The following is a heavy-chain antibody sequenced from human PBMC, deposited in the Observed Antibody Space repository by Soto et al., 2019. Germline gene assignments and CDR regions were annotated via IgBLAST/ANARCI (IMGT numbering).Heavy chain of an antibody. CDR1: GFTFSNYA. V-gene: IGHV3-30-3*01. CDR3: AGQGTYYDFWSGYYSHYGMDV. D-gene: IGHD3-3*01. J-gene: IGHJ6*02. CDR2: ISYDGSIE. Sequence: GGSLRLSCAASGFTFSNYAMHWVRQAPGKGLEWVAFISYDGSIEYYADSVKGRFTISRDNSKNTLYLQMNSLRAEDAAVYYCAGQGTYYDFWSGYYSHYGMDVWGQGTTVTVSS.